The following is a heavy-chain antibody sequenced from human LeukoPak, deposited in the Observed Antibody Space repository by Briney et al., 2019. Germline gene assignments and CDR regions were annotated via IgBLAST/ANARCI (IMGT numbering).Heavy chain of an antibody. V-gene: IGHV4-39*07. D-gene: IGHD5-24*01. CDR1: GGSISGSSYY. Sequence: PSETLSLTCTVSGGSISGSSYYWGWIRQPPGKGLEWIGSIYYSGSTYYNPSLKSRVTISVDTSKNQFSLKLSSVSAADTAVYYCAAWQTIIFDYWGQGSLVTVSS. CDR3: AAWQTIIFDY. J-gene: IGHJ4*02. CDR2: IYYSGST.